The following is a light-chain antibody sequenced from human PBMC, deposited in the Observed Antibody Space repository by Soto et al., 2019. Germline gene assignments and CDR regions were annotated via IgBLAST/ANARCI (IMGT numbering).Light chain of an antibody. Sequence: AIQLTQSPSSLSASVGDRVTITCRASQGISSALAWYQQKPGKAPKLLIYDASSLESGVPSRFSGSGSWTDFTLTISSLQPEDFATYYCLQFNSYPPLTFGGGTKVEIK. CDR1: QGISSA. CDR3: LQFNSYPPLT. V-gene: IGKV1-13*02. J-gene: IGKJ4*01. CDR2: DAS.